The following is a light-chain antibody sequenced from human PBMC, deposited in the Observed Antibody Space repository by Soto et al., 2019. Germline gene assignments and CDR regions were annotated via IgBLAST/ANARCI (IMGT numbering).Light chain of an antibody. V-gene: IGLV2-14*01. CDR2: DVS. CDR3: ASYTSSRTLV. CDR1: SSDVGGYNY. J-gene: IGLJ1*01. Sequence: QSALTQPASVSGSPGQSITISCTGTSSDVGGYNYVSWYQQHPGKAPKLMIYDVSNRPSGVSNRFSASQSGNTASLRISGLQAEDEGDYYCASYTSSRTLVFGSGTKVTVL.